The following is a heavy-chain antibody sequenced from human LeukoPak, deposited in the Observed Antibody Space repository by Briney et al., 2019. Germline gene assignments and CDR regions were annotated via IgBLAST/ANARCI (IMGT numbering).Heavy chain of an antibody. CDR1: GFTFSSYA. J-gene: IGHJ4*02. V-gene: IGHV3-49*03. D-gene: IGHD3-22*01. CDR2: IRSKAYGGTT. CDR3: TRDQGAYYYDSSGYYDY. Sequence: PGGSLRLSCAASGFTFSSYAMSWFRQAPGKGLEWVGFIRSKAYGGTTEYAASVKGRFTISRDDSKSIAYLQMSSLKTEDTAVYYCTRDQGAYYYDSSGYYDYWGQGTLVTVSS.